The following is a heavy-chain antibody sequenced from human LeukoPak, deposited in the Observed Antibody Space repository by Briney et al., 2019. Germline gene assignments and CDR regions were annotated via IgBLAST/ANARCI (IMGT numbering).Heavy chain of an antibody. CDR2: ISTRGSYI. Sequence: LSLTCTVSGSSISNYYWGWIRQPPGKGLEWVSCISTRGSYIYYADSVNGRFTISRDNARKSVYLQMNRLRAEDTAVYYCARGAERYSSITNWFDPWGQGTLVTVSS. D-gene: IGHD6-13*01. J-gene: IGHJ5*02. V-gene: IGHV3-11*04. CDR3: ARGAERYSSITNWFDP. CDR1: GSSISNYY.